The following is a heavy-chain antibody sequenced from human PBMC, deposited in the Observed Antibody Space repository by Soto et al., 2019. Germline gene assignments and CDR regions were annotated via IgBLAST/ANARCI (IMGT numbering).Heavy chain of an antibody. V-gene: IGHV1-69*01. D-gene: IGHD2-8*01. CDR2: IIPIFGTA. CDR1: RGTFSRYA. CDR3: ARDGVSGPGTWTHHFDI. Sequence: QVQLVQSGAEVKKPGYSAKVSCKASRGTFSRYAISWVRQAPGQGLEWMGGIIPIFGTANYAQKFQGRVTITADESTSTAYMELSSLRSEDTAVYYCARDGVSGPGTWTHHFDIWGQGTMVTVSS. J-gene: IGHJ3*02.